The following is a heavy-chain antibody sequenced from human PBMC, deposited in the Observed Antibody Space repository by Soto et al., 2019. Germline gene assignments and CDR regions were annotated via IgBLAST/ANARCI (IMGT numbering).Heavy chain of an antibody. V-gene: IGHV1-46*01. CDR2: INPSGGST. CDR3: ARANRFGGMDV. Sequence: QVQLVQSGAEVKKPGASVKVSCKASGYTFTSYYMHWVRQAPGQGLEWMGIINPSGGSTSYAQKFPGRVTMTRDTSTSTVYMELSSLRSEDTAVYYCARANRFGGMDVWGQGTTVTVSS. D-gene: IGHD3-3*01. CDR1: GYTFTSYY. J-gene: IGHJ6*02.